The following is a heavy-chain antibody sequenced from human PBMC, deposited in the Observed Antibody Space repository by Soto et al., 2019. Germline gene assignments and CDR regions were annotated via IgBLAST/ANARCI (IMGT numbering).Heavy chain of an antibody. CDR3: ARDPIGYGGWFDP. CDR1: GGSISSSSYY. J-gene: IGHJ5*02. Sequence: ASETLSLTCTVSGGSISSSSYYWGWIRQPPGKGLEWIGSIYYSGSTYYNPSLKSRVTISVDTSKNQFSLKLSSVTAADTAVYYCARDPIGYGGWFDPWGQGTLVTVSS. V-gene: IGHV4-39*07. D-gene: IGHD5-12*01. CDR2: IYYSGST.